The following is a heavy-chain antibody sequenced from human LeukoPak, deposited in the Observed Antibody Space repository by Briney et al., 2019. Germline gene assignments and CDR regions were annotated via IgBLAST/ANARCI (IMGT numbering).Heavy chain of an antibody. J-gene: IGHJ4*02. CDR2: ISGSGGST. V-gene: IGHV3-23*01. Sequence: GGSLRLSCAASGFTFSSYAMSWVRQAPGKGLEWVSAISGSGGSTYYADSVKGRFTISRDNSKNTLYLQMNSLRAEDTAVYYCAKRLSYSSSWYYFDYWGQGTLVTVSS. CDR3: AKRLSYSSSWYYFDY. CDR1: GFTFSSYA. D-gene: IGHD6-13*01.